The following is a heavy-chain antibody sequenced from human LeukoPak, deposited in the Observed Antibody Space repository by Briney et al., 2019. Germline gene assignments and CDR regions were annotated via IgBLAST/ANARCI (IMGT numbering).Heavy chain of an antibody. CDR2: IWYEGSNK. D-gene: IGHD3-22*01. V-gene: IGHV3-30*02. CDR1: GFTFTSYG. CDR3: AKELVFEYYYDRPSGPGAFDI. Sequence: GGSLRLSCAASGFTFTSYGMHWVRQAPGKGLEWVAVIWYEGSNKYYADSVKGRFTISRDNSKNTLYLQMNSLRAEDTAVYYCAKELVFEYYYDRPSGPGAFDIWGQGTMVTVSS. J-gene: IGHJ3*02.